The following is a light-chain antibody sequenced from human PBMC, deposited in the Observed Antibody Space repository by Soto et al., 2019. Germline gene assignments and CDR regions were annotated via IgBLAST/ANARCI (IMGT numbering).Light chain of an antibody. CDR3: CSYAGNRIFI. J-gene: IGLJ2*01. V-gene: IGLV2-23*01. CDR2: ENI. CDR1: SSDVGAYDL. Sequence: QSVLTQPASVSGSPGQSITISCIGTSSDVGAYDLVSWYQQHPGTAPRLIIYENIRRPSTIASRFSGSKSGNTASLTISGLRDEDEANYHCCSYAGNRIFIFGGGTKLTVL.